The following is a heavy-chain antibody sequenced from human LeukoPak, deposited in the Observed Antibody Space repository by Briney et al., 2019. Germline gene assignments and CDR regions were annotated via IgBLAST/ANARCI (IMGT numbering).Heavy chain of an antibody. Sequence: GGSLRLSCAASGFTFSSYSMNWVRQAPGKGLEWVSYISSSSSTIYYADSVKGRFTISRDDSKNTLSLQMNSLRAEDTAVYYCARCGGGGSYYDYWGQGTLVTVSS. V-gene: IGHV3-48*01. CDR2: ISSSSSTI. CDR3: ARCGGGGSYYDY. J-gene: IGHJ4*02. D-gene: IGHD3-16*01. CDR1: GFTFSSYS.